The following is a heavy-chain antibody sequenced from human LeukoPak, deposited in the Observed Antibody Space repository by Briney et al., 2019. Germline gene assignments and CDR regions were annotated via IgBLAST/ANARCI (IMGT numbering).Heavy chain of an antibody. CDR1: GGSISSYY. CDR3: ARLKSGEVADDY. D-gene: IGHD3-10*01. J-gene: IGHJ4*02. Sequence: PSETLSLTCTVSGGSISSYYWSWIRQPPGKGLEWIGYIYYSGSTNYNPSLKSRVTISVDTSKNQFSLKLSSVTAADTAVYYCARLKSGEVADDYWGQGTLVTVSS. CDR2: IYYSGST. V-gene: IGHV4-59*12.